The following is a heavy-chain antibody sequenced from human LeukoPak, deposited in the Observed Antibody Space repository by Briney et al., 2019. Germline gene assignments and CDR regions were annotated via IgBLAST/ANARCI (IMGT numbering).Heavy chain of an antibody. Sequence: GGSLRLSCAASGFTITTNYMNWVRQAPGKGLEWVSLISGGDIKYYADSVKGRFTISRDTSKNTLYLQMNSLTAEDTAVYYCATEGRITMVRGIIGYWGQGTLVTVSS. J-gene: IGHJ4*02. CDR1: GFTITTNY. D-gene: IGHD3-10*01. V-gene: IGHV3-66*01. CDR3: ATEGRITMVRGIIGY. CDR2: ISGGDIK.